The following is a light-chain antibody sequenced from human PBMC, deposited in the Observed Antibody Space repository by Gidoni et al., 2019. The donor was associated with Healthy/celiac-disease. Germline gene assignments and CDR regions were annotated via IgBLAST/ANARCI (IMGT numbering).Light chain of an antibody. J-gene: IGLJ2*01. CDR3: SSYTSSSTVV. V-gene: IGLV2-14*01. Sequence: QSALTPPASVSGSPGPSITISCTGTSSDVGGYNYVSWYQQHPGKAPKRMIYEVSNRPSGVSNRFSGSKSGNTAYLTISGLQAEDEADYYCSSYTSSSTVVFGGGTKLTVL. CDR1: SSDVGGYNY. CDR2: EVS.